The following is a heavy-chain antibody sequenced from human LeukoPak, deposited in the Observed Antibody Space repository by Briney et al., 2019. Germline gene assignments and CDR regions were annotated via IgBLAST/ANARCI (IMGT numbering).Heavy chain of an antibody. CDR1: GFAVSTNY. J-gene: IGHJ4*02. D-gene: IGHD3-10*01. V-gene: IGHV3-66*01. Sequence: GGSLRLSCAASGFAVSTNYMSWVRQAPGKGLEWVSVIYSGDTTFYADSVRGKFTISRDNSKNTLYLQMNSLRAEDTAVYYCASILRSSSGYYFDYWGQGTLVTVSS. CDR2: IYSGDTT. CDR3: ASILRSSSGYYFDY.